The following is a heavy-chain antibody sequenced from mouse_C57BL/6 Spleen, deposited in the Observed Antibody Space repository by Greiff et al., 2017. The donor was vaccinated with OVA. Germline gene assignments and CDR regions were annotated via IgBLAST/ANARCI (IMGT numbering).Heavy chain of an antibody. D-gene: IGHD1-1*01. V-gene: IGHV2-9-1*01. CDR2: IWTGGGT. J-gene: IGHJ4*01. CDR3: ARNRGGSRDAMDY. CDR1: GFSLTSYA. Sequence: VQVVESGPGLVAPSQSLSITCTVSGFSLTSYAISWVRQPPGKGLEWLGVIWTGGGTNYNSALKSRLSISKDNSKSQVFLKMNSLQTDDTARYYCARNRGGSRDAMDYWGQGTSVTVSS.